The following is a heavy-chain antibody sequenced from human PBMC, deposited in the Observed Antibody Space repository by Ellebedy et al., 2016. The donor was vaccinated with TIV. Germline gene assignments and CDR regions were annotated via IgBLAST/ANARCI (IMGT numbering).Heavy chain of an antibody. D-gene: IGHD3-16*01. CDR1: GFTSSSYE. CDR3: ARSYGARTSGP. CDR2: ISGSASVT. Sequence: PGGSLRLSCAVSGFTSSSYEMNGVRQAPGKGLEWVSYISGSASVTAYADSVKGRFTISRDNARTSLYLQMNSLRVDDTAMYYCARSYGARTSGPWGQGTLVTVSS. J-gene: IGHJ5*02. V-gene: IGHV3-48*03.